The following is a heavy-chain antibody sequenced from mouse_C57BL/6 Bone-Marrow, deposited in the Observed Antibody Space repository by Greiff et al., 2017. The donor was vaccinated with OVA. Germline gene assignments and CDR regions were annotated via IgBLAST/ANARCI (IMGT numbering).Heavy chain of an antibody. J-gene: IGHJ4*01. Sequence: VQLHQSGAELVRPGTSVKVSCKASGYAFTNYLIEWVKQRPGQGLEWIGVINPGSGGTNYNEKFKGKATLTADKSSSTAYMQLSSLTSEDSAVYFCARQERMDYWGQGTSVTVSS. CDR3: ARQERMDY. CDR2: INPGSGGT. V-gene: IGHV1-54*01. CDR1: GYAFTNYL.